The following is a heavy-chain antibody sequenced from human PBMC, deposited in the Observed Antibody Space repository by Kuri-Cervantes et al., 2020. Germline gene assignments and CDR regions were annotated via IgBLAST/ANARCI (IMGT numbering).Heavy chain of an antibody. CDR1: GGTFSSYA. CDR2: IIPTFGPA. J-gene: IGHJ4*02. CDR3: ARGFGFSCYW. Sequence: SVKVSCKASGGTFSSYAISWVRQAPGQGLEWIGGIIPTFGPANYASKFQGRVTITTDESTSTAYMELRSLTSEDTAVYYCARGFGFSCYWWGRGTLVTVSS. D-gene: IGHD3-22*01. V-gene: IGHV1-69*05.